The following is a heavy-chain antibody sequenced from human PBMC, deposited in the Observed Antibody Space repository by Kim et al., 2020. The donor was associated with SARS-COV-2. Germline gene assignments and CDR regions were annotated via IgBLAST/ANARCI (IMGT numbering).Heavy chain of an antibody. CDR3: ARDTWSRLRGLTYSYYGMDV. J-gene: IGHJ6*02. Sequence: GGSLRLSCAASGFTFSSCAMHWVRQAPGKGLEWVAVISYDGSNKNYADSVKGRFTISRDNSKNTLYLQMNSLRAEDTALYYCARDTWSRLRGLTYSYYGMDVCGQGATIAVSS. CDR1: GFTFSSCA. D-gene: IGHD3-10*01. V-gene: IGHV3-30-3*01. CDR2: ISYDGSNK.